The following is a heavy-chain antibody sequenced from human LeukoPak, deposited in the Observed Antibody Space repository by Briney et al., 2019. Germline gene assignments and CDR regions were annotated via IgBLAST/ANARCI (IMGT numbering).Heavy chain of an antibody. CDR3: ARGKLLWFGEFAN. V-gene: IGHV3-23*01. Sequence: GGSLRLSCAASGFTFSSYAMSWVRQAPGKGLEWASAISGTGGSTYYADSVRGRFTISRDNSKNTLYLQMNSLRAEDTAVYYCARGKLLWFGEFANWGQGTLVTVSS. CDR2: ISGTGGST. D-gene: IGHD3-10*01. CDR1: GFTFSSYA. J-gene: IGHJ4*02.